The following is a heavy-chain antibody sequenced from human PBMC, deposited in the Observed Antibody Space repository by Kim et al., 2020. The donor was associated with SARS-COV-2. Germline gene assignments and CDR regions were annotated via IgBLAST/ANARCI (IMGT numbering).Heavy chain of an antibody. J-gene: IGHJ5*02. V-gene: IGHV1-8*01. CDR1: GHTFTSYD. CDR3: ARGQWQQLVNWFDP. CDR2: MNPNSGNT. Sequence: ASVKVSCKASGHTFTSYDINWVRQATGQGLEWMGWMNPNSGNTGYAQKFQGRVTMTRNTSISTAYMELSSLRSEDTAVYYCARGQWQQLVNWFDPWGQGTLVTVSS. D-gene: IGHD6-13*01.